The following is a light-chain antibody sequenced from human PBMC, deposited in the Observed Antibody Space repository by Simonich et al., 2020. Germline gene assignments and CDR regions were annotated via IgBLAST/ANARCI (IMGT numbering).Light chain of an antibody. CDR3: QSYDSSLSAPI. CDR1: SSNIGAGYD. CDR2: GNS. Sequence: QSVLTQPPSVSGAPAQRVTISCTGSSSNIGAGYDVHWYQQLPGTAPKPLIYGNSNRPSGVPDRFSGSKSGTSASLAITGLQAEDEADYYCQSYDSSLSAPIFGGGTKLTVL. J-gene: IGLJ2*01. V-gene: IGLV1-40*01.